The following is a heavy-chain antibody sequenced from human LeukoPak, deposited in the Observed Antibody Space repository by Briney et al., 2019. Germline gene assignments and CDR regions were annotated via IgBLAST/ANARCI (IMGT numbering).Heavy chain of an antibody. Sequence: ASVKVSCKASGYTFTSYDINWVRQATGQGLEWMGWMNPNSGNTGYAQKFQGRVTITRNTSISTAYMELSSLRSEDTAVYYCAKIYGASLVGDFWSGYYTGTDGPRAIDYWGQGTLVTVSS. CDR2: MNPNSGNT. J-gene: IGHJ4*02. CDR3: AKIYGASLVGDFWSGYYTGTDGPRAIDY. CDR1: GYTFTSYD. V-gene: IGHV1-8*03. D-gene: IGHD3-3*01.